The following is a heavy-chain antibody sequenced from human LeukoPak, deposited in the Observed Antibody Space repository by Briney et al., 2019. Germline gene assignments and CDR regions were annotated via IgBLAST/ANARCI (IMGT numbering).Heavy chain of an antibody. V-gene: IGHV1-46*01. CDR2: INPSGGST. D-gene: IGHD3-22*01. CDR3: ARDSRYYPSGY. CDR1: GYTFTSYY. J-gene: IGHJ4*02. Sequence: ASVTVSCTASGYTFTSYYMHWVRQAPGQGLEWMGIINPSGGSTSNAQKFQGRGTITRDMSTTTIYMELSSLRSQDTAVFYCARDSRYYPSGYWGQGTLVTVSS.